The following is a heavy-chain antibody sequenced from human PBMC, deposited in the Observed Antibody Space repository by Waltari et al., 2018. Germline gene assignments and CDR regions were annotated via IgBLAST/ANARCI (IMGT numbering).Heavy chain of an antibody. CDR2: IKEDASEI. CDR1: GFSFTPSW. V-gene: IGHV3-7*01. Sequence: EVQLVQSGGGLVQPGGSLRLSCVASGFSFTPSWLPWVRQAQGKGLEWVANIKEDASEIYYVDSVKGRFTISRDNAKNSLYLQMNSLRVEDTAVYYCARGVYEIDYWGQGTLVTVSS. D-gene: IGHD2-8*01. CDR3: ARGVYEIDY. J-gene: IGHJ4*02.